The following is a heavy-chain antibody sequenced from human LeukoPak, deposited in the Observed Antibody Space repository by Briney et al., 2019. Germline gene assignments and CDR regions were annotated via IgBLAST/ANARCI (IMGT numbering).Heavy chain of an antibody. D-gene: IGHD5-24*01. CDR2: IYPDDPNT. CDR3: ARRYGAGYSSSYYYYYMDV. V-gene: IGHV5-51*01. CDR1: GYRFNNYW. J-gene: IGHJ6*03. Sequence: GESLRISCKGSGYRFNNYWIGWVRQMSGKGLEWMGIIYPDDPNTKYTPSFEGQVTISVDKSINTAYLQWSSLKASDTAIYYCARRYGAGYSSSYYYYYMDVWGQGTTVTVSS.